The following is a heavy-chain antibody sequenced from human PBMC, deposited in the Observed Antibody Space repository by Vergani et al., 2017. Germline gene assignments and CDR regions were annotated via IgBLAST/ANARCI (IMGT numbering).Heavy chain of an antibody. D-gene: IGHD5-24*01. Sequence: QVQLVQSGAEVKKPGSSVKVSCKASGGTFSSYTISWVRQAPGQGLEWMGRIIPILGIANYAQKFQGRVTMTADKSTSTAYMELSSLRSEDTAVYYCVLRWLQFTHGMDVWGQGTTVTVSS. J-gene: IGHJ6*02. V-gene: IGHV1-69*02. CDR1: GGTFSSYT. CDR2: IIPILGIA. CDR3: VLRWLQFTHGMDV.